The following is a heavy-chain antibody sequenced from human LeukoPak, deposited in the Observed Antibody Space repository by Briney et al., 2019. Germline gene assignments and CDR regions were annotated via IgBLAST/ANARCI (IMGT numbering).Heavy chain of an antibody. CDR3: ARVRHDGSGYYYVSE. CDR2: ISSSSSNI. V-gene: IGHV3-48*02. Sequence: GGSLRLSCAGSGFIFSSYSMNWVRQAPGKGLEWVSYISSSSSNIYYADSVKGRFTISRDNAKNSMYLQVNSLRDEDTAVYYCARVRHDGSGYYYVSEWGQGTLVTVSS. J-gene: IGHJ4*02. CDR1: GFIFSSYS. D-gene: IGHD3-22*01.